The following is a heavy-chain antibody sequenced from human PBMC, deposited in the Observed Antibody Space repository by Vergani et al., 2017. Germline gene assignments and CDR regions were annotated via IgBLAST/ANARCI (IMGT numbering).Heavy chain of an antibody. V-gene: IGHV3-7*03. CDR1: GFTFSSYW. CDR2: INQDGSQK. J-gene: IGHJ4*02. CDR3: AKDHDY. Sequence: EVQLVESGGGLVQPGGSLRLSCAASGFTFSSYWMSWVRQAPGKGLEWVASINQDGSQKYYVDSVKGRFTISRDNAKNSLYMQINSLRAEDTAVYYCAKDHDYWGQGTLVTVSS.